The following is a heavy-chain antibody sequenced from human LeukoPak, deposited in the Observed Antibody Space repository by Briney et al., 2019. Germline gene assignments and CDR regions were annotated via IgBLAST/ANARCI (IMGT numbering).Heavy chain of an antibody. D-gene: IGHD3-10*01. J-gene: IGHJ3*02. Sequence: GGSLRLSCAASGFTFSSYAMSWVRQAPGKGLEWVSSISGSDGTTYYAGSVKGRFTISRDNFKNTLYLQMNSLRAEDTAVYYCAKEGDYYGSGSYRDGFDIWGQGTMVTVSS. CDR1: GFTFSSYA. V-gene: IGHV3-23*01. CDR3: AKEGDYYGSGSYRDGFDI. CDR2: ISGSDGTT.